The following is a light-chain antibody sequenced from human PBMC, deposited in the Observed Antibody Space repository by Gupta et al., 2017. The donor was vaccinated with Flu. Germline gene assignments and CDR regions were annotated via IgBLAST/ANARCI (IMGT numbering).Light chain of an antibody. CDR3: QSYDSSLSGWV. J-gene: IGLJ3*02. Sequence: SVLTQPPSVSGAPGQRVTISCTGSSSNIGAGYDVHWYQQFPRAAPKLLIYGNSNRPSGVPDRFSGSKSGTSASLAITGLQAEDEADYYCQSYDSSLSGWVFGGGTKLTVL. V-gene: IGLV1-40*01. CDR2: GNS. CDR1: SSNIGAGYD.